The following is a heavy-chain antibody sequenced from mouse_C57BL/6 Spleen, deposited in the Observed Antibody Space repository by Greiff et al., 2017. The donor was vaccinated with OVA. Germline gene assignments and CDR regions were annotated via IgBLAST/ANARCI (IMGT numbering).Heavy chain of an antibody. J-gene: IGHJ2*01. CDR3: ARHDDYDRGYFDY. Sequence: VKVVESGPGLVAPSQSLSITCTVSGFSLTSYGVHWVRQPPGKGLEWLVVIWSDGSTTYNSALKSRLSISKDNSKSQVFLKMNSLQTDDTAMYYCARHDDYDRGYFDYWGQGTTLTVSS. D-gene: IGHD2-4*01. CDR2: IWSDGST. V-gene: IGHV2-6-1*01. CDR1: GFSLTSYG.